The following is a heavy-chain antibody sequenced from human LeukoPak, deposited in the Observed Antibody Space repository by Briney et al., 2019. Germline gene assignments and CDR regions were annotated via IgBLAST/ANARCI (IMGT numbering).Heavy chain of an antibody. CDR2: IYYSGGT. CDR3: ARLTYYYGSGSSRLTYYFDY. D-gene: IGHD3-10*01. J-gene: IGHJ4*02. CDR1: GGSISSYY. V-gene: IGHV4-59*01. Sequence: KTSETLSLTCTVPGGSISSYYWSWIRQPPGKGLEWIGYIYYSGGTNYNPYLKSRVTKSVDTSKNQFSLKLSSVTAADPAVYYCARLTYYYGSGSSRLTYYFDYWGQGTLVTVSS.